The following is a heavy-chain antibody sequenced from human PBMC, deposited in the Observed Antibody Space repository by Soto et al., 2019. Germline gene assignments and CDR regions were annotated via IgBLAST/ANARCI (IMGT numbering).Heavy chain of an antibody. J-gene: IGHJ6*02. V-gene: IGHV1-18*04. Sequence: ASVKVSCKASGYTFTSYGISWVRQAPGQGLEWMGWISAYNGNTNYAQKLQGRVTMTTDTSTSTAYMELRSLRSDDTAVYYCARGTDYTQIASYYYGVDVWGQGTTVTVSS. D-gene: IGHD4-4*01. CDR2: ISAYNGNT. CDR3: ARGTDYTQIASYYYGVDV. CDR1: GYTFTSYG.